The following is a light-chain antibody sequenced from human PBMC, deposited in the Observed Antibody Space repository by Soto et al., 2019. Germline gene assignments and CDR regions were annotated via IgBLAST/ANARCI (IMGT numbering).Light chain of an antibody. CDR1: QNIDNW. J-gene: IGKJ1*01. Sequence: DIQMTQSPPTLSASVGDKVTISCRATQNIDNWLAWYQQKPGKAPNLLIYDAFVLENGVPSRFSGSGSGTEFTLPISSLQPEDFATYYCQQYSRLWTFGQGTKVEIK. V-gene: IGKV1-5*01. CDR2: DAF. CDR3: QQYSRLWT.